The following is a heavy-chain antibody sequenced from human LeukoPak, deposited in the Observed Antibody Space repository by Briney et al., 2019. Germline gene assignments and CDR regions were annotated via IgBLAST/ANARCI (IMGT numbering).Heavy chain of an antibody. V-gene: IGHV3-15*01. D-gene: IGHD1-26*01. J-gene: IGHJ4*02. Sequence: PGGSLRLSCAASGFTFSNAWMSWVRQAPGKGLEWVGRIKSKTDGGTTDYAAPVKGRFTVSRDDSKNTLYLQMNSLRAEDTAVYYCAKDHCGSYYVLGKFDCWGQGTLVTVSS. CDR3: AKDHCGSYYVLGKFDC. CDR2: IKSKTDGGTT. CDR1: GFTFSNAW.